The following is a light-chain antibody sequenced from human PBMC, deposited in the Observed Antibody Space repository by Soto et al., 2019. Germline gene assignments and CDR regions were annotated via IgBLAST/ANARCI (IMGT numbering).Light chain of an antibody. CDR2: KAS. V-gene: IGKV1-5*03. CDR3: QQYYSYWT. Sequence: DSQMTQSPTSLSASVGDSVTITCRASQGINNYLAWYQQKPGKAPKLLIYKASTLKSGVPSRFSGSGSGTEFTLTISSLQPDDFATYYCQQYYSYWTFGQGTKVEIK. CDR1: QGINNY. J-gene: IGKJ1*01.